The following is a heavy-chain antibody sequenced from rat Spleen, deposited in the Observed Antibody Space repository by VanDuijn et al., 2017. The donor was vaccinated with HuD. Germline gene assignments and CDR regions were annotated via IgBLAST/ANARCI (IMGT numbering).Heavy chain of an antibody. V-gene: IGHV5-25*01. CDR2: ISTSGSRT. J-gene: IGHJ4*01. D-gene: IGHD1-12*02. CDR3: ARSTMMGLDA. Sequence: EVQLVESGGGLVQPGRSLKLSCAASGFTFSNYYMAWVRQAPKKGLEWVATISTSGSRTYYPDSVKGRFTIFRDTSKNQFFLQLTSVTTEDTATYYCARSTMMGLDAWGQGASVTVSS. CDR1: GFTFSNYY.